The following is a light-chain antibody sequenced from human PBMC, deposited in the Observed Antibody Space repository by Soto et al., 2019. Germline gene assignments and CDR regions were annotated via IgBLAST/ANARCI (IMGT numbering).Light chain of an antibody. J-gene: IGKJ1*01. CDR1: QSVSSN. CDR2: GAS. Sequence: EIVMTQSPATLSVSPGERAILSCRASQSVSSNLAWYQQKPGQAPRLLIYGASTRATGNPARFSGSGSGTEFTLTISSLQSEDFAVYYCQQYNNWPFPSWTFGQGTNVEIK. CDR3: QQYNNWPFPSWT. V-gene: IGKV3-15*01.